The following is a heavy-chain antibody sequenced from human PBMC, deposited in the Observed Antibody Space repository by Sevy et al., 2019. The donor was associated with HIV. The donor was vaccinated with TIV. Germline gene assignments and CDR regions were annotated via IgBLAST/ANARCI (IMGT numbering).Heavy chain of an antibody. D-gene: IGHD5-18*01. CDR1: GYTFTCYG. CDR2: ISAYNGNT. CDR3: ARNLVDTAMGWFDP. V-gene: IGHV1-18*01. Sequence: ASVKVSCKASGYTFTCYGISWVRQAPGQGLEWMGWISAYNGNTNYAQKLQGRVTMTTDTSTSTAYMELRSLRSDDTAVYYCARNLVDTAMGWFDPWGQGSLVTVSS. J-gene: IGHJ5*02.